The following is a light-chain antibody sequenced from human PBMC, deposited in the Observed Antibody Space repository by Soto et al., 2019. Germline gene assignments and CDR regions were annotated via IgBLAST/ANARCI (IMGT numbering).Light chain of an antibody. J-gene: IGLJ1*01. CDR2: DVS. CDR1: SSDVGGYNY. V-gene: IGLV2-14*01. Sequence: QSVLTQPASVSGSPGQSITISCTGTSSDVGGYNYVSWYQQHPGKAPKLMIYDVSNRPSGVSNRFSGSKSGNTASPTISGLQAEDEADYYCSSYTSSSLFVLGTGTKVTVL. CDR3: SSYTSSSLFV.